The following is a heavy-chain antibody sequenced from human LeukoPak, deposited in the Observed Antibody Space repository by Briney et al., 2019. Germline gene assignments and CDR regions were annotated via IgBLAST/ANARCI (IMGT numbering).Heavy chain of an antibody. D-gene: IGHD3-16*01. V-gene: IGHV4-4*02. CDR3: AREGGPYRPLDY. CDR2: VHLSGRT. CDR1: GGSISSTNW. J-gene: IGHJ4*02. Sequence: PSGTLSLTCGVSGGSISSTNWWTWVRQPPGEGLEWIGEVHLSGRTNYNPSLESRVTMSVDMSENHVSLQLTSVTAADTAVYYCAREGGPYRPLDYSGQGTLVTVS.